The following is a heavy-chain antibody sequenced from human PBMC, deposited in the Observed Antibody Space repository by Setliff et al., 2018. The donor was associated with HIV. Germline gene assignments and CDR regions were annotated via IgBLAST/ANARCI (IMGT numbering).Heavy chain of an antibody. CDR2: IYYSGST. D-gene: IGHD6-19*01. J-gene: IGHJ4*02. CDR1: GGSISSHY. V-gene: IGHV4-59*11. Sequence: PSETLSLTCTVSGGSISSHYWGWIRQPPGKGLEWIGYIYYSGSTNYNPSLESRVTISVDTSKKQFSLKLDSVTAADTAVYYCARGGFYSSDYYLLDYWGQGTLVTVSS. CDR3: ARGGFYSSDYYLLDY.